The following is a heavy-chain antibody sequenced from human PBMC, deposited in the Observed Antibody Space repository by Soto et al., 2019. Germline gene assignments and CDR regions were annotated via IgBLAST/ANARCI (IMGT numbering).Heavy chain of an antibody. CDR3: ARDDSSSTHYYYYGMDV. Sequence: PSETLSLTCTVSGGSVSSGSYYWSWIRQPPGKGLEWIGYIYYSGSTNYNPSLKSRVTISVDTSKNQFSLKLSSVTAADTAVYYCARDDSSSTHYYYYGMDVWGQGTTVT. V-gene: IGHV4-61*01. D-gene: IGHD6-6*01. CDR1: GGSVSSGSYY. CDR2: IYYSGST. J-gene: IGHJ6*02.